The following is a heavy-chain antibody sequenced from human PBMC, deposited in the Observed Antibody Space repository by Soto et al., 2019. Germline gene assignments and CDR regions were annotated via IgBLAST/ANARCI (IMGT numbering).Heavy chain of an antibody. D-gene: IGHD6-19*01. CDR1: GFNFSRYD. Sequence: PGGSLRLSCAASGFNFSRYDMHWGRQATGKCLEWVSAIGTAGDTYYPGSVKGRFTISRENAKNSLYLQMNSLRAEDTAVYYCAREDSSGWLNWFDPWGQGTLVTVSS. V-gene: IGHV3-13*01. J-gene: IGHJ5*02. CDR3: AREDSSGWLNWFDP. CDR2: IGTAGDT.